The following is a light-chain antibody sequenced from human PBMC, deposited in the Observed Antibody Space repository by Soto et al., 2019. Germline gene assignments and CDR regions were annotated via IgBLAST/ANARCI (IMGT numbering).Light chain of an antibody. J-gene: IGKJ1*01. CDR1: QNIIFY. CDR3: LQDYNYTPT. V-gene: IGKV1-6*01. Sequence: IQMTQSPSSMSASVGDRVTITCRASQNIIFYLNWYQQKPGKAPKLLIYAASSLQSGVPSRFSGSVSGTDGTITISSLKKEDGSTYYCLQDYNYTPTFGRGTKVDIK. CDR2: AAS.